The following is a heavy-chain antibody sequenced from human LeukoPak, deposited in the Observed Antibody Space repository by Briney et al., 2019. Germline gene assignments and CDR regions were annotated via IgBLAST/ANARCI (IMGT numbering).Heavy chain of an antibody. Sequence: GESLKISCKGSGYSFTSYWIGWVRQMPGKGLEWMGIIYPGDSDTRYSPSFQGQVTISADKSISAAYLQWSSPKASDTAMYYCARHVYYYDSSGWYYFDYWGQGTLVTVSS. CDR2: IYPGDSDT. CDR3: ARHVYYYDSSGWYYFDY. D-gene: IGHD3-22*01. CDR1: GYSFTSYW. J-gene: IGHJ4*02. V-gene: IGHV5-51*01.